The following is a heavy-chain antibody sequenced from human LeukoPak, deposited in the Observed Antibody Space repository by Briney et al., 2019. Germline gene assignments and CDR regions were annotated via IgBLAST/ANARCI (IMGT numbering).Heavy chain of an antibody. CDR3: ALTSGYCSSTSCYRVWFDP. D-gene: IGHD2-2*01. J-gene: IGHJ5*02. CDR2: ISAYNGNT. CDR1: GYTFTSYG. V-gene: IGHV1-18*01. Sequence: ASVKVSCKASGYTFTSYGISWVRQAPGQGLEWMGWISAYNGNTNYAQKLQGRVTVTTDTSTSTAYMELRSLRSDDTAVYYCALTSGYCSSTSCYRVWFDPWGQGTLVTVSS.